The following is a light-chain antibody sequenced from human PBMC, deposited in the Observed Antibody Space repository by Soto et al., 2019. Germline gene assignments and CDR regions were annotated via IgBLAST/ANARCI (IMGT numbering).Light chain of an antibody. V-gene: IGLV1-44*01. CDR2: SNN. J-gene: IGLJ1*01. CDR3: AAWDDNMSGGHYI. Sequence: QLVLTQTPSASGTPGQRVTISCSGSSSNIGVNTVNWYQHVPGTAPTLVIYSNNQRPSGVPDRFSGSRSGTSASLAISGLQSEDEADYYCAAWDDNMSGGHYIFGTGTKLTVL. CDR1: SSNIGVNT.